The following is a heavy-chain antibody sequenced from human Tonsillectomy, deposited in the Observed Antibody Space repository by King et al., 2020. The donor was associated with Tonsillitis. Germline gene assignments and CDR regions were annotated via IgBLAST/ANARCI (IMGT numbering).Heavy chain of an antibody. J-gene: IGHJ4*02. V-gene: IGHV3-23*04. CDR1: GITFRPYA. Sequence: VHLVESGGGLVPPGGSLRLSCVASGITFRPYAVNWVRRAPGKGLEWVSAIAGTGISTYYANSVKDRFSISRDNSKNTVTLEMNSLRVEDTAMYFCAKANEPKSAITSFDYWGQGTLVTVSS. CDR2: IAGTGIST. CDR3: AKANEPKSAITSFDY. D-gene: IGHD5-24*01.